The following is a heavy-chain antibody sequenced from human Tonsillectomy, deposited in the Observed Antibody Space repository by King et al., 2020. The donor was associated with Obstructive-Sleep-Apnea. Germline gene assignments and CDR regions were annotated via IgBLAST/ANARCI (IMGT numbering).Heavy chain of an antibody. CDR2: IDPSDTYS. Sequence: AQLVQSGAEVKKPGESLRISCKGSGYSLTSYWISWVRQMPGKCLEWMGRIDPSDTYSNYSPSFQGHVTISSDKAISTAYLQWSSLKASDTAMYYCARQGGYGNWFDPWGQGTLVTVSS. CDR1: GYSLTSYW. V-gene: IGHV5-10-1*01. CDR3: ARQGGYGNWFDP. D-gene: IGHD5-18*01. J-gene: IGHJ5*02.